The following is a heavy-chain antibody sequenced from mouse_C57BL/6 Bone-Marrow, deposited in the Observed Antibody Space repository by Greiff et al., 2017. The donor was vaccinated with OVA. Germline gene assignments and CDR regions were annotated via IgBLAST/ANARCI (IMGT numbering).Heavy chain of an antibody. CDR2: ISDGGSYT. J-gene: IGHJ2*01. D-gene: IGHD1-1*01. Sequence: EVQRVESGGGLVKPGGSLKLSCAASGFTFSSYAMSWVRQTPEKRLEWVATISDGGSYTYYPDNVKGRFTISRDNAKNNLYLQMSHLKSEDTAMYYCARDPYYGSSSLYFDYWGQGTTLTVSS. V-gene: IGHV5-4*01. CDR3: ARDPYYGSSSLYFDY. CDR1: GFTFSSYA.